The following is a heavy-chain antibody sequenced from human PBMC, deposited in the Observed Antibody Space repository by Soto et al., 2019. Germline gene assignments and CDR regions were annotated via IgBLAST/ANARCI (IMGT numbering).Heavy chain of an antibody. CDR2: ISSSSSYI. CDR3: ARVRYTQGPNYYFDY. Sequence: PGGSLRLSCAASGFTFSSYSINWVRQAPGKGLEWVSSISSSSSYIYYADSVRGRFTISRDNAKTSLYLQMNSLTAEDTAVYYCARVRYTQGPNYYFDYWGQGAPVTVSS. CDR1: GFTFSSYS. V-gene: IGHV3-21*01. D-gene: IGHD3-9*01. J-gene: IGHJ4*02.